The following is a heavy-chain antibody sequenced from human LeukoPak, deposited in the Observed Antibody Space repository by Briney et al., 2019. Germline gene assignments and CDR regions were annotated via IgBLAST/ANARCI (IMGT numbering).Heavy chain of an antibody. J-gene: IGHJ4*02. V-gene: IGHV4-39*01. CDR3: ARGLDSYDSSGQFVY. CDR2: IHYSGST. Sequence: SETLSLTCTVSGGSISSSSYYWGWIRQPPGKGLEWIGSIHYSGSTYFNPSLKSRVTIFVDTSKNQFSLKLSSVTAADTAVYYCARGLDSYDSSGQFVYWGQGTLVIVSS. D-gene: IGHD3-22*01. CDR1: GGSISSSSYY.